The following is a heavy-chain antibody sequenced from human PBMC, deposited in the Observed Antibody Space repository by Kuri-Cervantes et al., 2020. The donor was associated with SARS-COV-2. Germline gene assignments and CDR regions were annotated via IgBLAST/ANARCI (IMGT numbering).Heavy chain of an antibody. V-gene: IGHV4-39*02. D-gene: IGHD3-22*01. Sequence: SETLSLTCTVSGGSISSSSYYWGWIRQPPGKGLEWIGSIYYSGSTYYNPSLKSRVTISVDTSKNQFSLKLSSVTAADTAVYYCARDTMVSSGSVAFDIWGQGTMVTVSS. J-gene: IGHJ3*02. CDR3: ARDTMVSSGSVAFDI. CDR1: GGSISSSSYY. CDR2: IYYSGST.